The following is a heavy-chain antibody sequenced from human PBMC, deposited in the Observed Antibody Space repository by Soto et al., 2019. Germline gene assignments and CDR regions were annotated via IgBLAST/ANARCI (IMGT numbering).Heavy chain of an antibody. CDR2: ISYSVGST. Sequence: GSLRLSCAASGFTFSSYAMRWVRQAPGKGPEWVSAISYSVGSTYYADSVKGRFTISRDNSKNTLYLQMNSLRAEDTAVYYCAKDHDILTGPIRGYYFDYWGQGTLVTVSS. J-gene: IGHJ4*02. CDR1: GFTFSSYA. D-gene: IGHD3-9*01. V-gene: IGHV3-23*01. CDR3: AKDHDILTGPIRGYYFDY.